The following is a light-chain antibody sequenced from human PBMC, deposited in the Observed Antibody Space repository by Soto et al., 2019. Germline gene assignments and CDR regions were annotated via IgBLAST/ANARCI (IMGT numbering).Light chain of an antibody. CDR3: SSYTSSSTRV. J-gene: IGLJ3*02. V-gene: IGLV2-14*01. CDR2: EVS. Sequence: QSALTQPASVSGSPGQSITISCTGTSSDVGGYNYVSWYQQHPGKAPKLMMYEVSNRPSGVSNRFSGSKSGNTASLTISGLQAEDEADYDCSSYTSSSTRVFGGGTKLTVL. CDR1: SSDVGGYNY.